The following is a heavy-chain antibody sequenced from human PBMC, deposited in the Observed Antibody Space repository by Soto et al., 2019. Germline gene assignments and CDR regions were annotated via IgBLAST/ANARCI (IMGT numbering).Heavy chain of an antibody. D-gene: IGHD1-1*01. Sequence: PGGSLRLSCEASGFTFSDYYMSWIRQTPGKGLEWIGYSSNSGSFTRYADSVKGRFSISRDNAKNSLYLQINSLRGEDTAIYYCVRSGDNYNLLDFWGQGTPVTVSS. V-gene: IGHV3-11*06. CDR2: SSNSGSFT. CDR1: GFTFSDYY. CDR3: VRSGDNYNLLDF. J-gene: IGHJ4*02.